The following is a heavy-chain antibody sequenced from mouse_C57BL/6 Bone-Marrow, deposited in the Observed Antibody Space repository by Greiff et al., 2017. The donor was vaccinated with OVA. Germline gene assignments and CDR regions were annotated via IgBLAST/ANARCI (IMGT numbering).Heavy chain of an antibody. V-gene: IGHV5-6*01. CDR3: AIISTVYYAMDY. CDR2: FSSGGSYT. J-gene: IGHJ4*01. Sequence: EVKVVESGGDLVKPGGSLKLSCAASGFTFSSYGMSWVRQTPDKRLEWVATFSSGGSYTYYPDSVKGRFTISIDNAKNTLYLQMSDLKSEDTAMYYCAIISTVYYAMDYWGQGTSVTVSS. CDR1: GFTFSSYG. D-gene: IGHD1-1*01.